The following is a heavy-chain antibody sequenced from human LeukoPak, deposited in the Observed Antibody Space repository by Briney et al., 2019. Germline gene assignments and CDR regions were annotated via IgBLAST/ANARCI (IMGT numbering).Heavy chain of an antibody. CDR2: IRYDGSNK. CDR1: GFTFSSYG. Sequence: PGGSLRLSSAASGFTFSSYGMHWVRQAPGKGLEWVAFIRYDGSNKYYADSVKGRFTISRDNSKNTLYLQMHSLRAEDTAVYYCAKDLVGGSYYFDYWGQGTLVTVSS. J-gene: IGHJ4*02. V-gene: IGHV3-30*02. D-gene: IGHD1-26*01. CDR3: AKDLVGGSYYFDY.